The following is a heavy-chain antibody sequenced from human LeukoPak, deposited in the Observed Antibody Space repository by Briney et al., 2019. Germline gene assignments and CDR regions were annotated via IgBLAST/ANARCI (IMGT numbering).Heavy chain of an antibody. CDR1: GGSISSYY. J-gene: IGHJ5*02. Sequence: PSETLSLTCTVSGGSISSYYWSWIRQPAGKGLEWIGRIYTSGSTNYKPSLKSRVTMSVNTSKNQFSLKLSSVTAADTAVYYCARDPSPAVHNWFDPWGQGTLVTVSS. CDR3: ARDPSPAVHNWFDP. CDR2: IYTSGST. D-gene: IGHD6-19*01. V-gene: IGHV4-4*07.